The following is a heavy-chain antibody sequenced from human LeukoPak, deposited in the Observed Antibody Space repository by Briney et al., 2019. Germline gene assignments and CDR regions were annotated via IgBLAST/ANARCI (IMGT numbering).Heavy chain of an antibody. Sequence: QSGGSLRLSGAASGFTFSSYYMHWVRQAPGKRLEWVAVVHNDGNTKYFGDSVKGRFTISRDNSKNTLYLQMSSLTAEDTAVYYCATGSGHYYDRWGQGTLVTVSS. V-gene: IGHV3-30*02. J-gene: IGHJ4*02. CDR1: GFTFSSYY. CDR2: VHNDGNTK. D-gene: IGHD3-22*01. CDR3: ATGSGHYYDR.